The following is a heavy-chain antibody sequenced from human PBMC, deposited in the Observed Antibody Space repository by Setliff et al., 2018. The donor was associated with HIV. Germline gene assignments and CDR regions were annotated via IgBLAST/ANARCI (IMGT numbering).Heavy chain of an antibody. D-gene: IGHD4-17*01. Sequence: SETLSLTCAVSGDSVSGYCWSWIRQPPGKGLEWIGSIYHSGSTYYNPSLKSRVTISVDTSKNQFSLNLRSVTAADTAVYYCARDPPGYGDSKDYWGQGKLVTVSS. CDR2: IYHSGST. CDR3: ARDPPGYGDSKDY. CDR1: GDSVSGYC. J-gene: IGHJ4*02. V-gene: IGHV4-38-2*02.